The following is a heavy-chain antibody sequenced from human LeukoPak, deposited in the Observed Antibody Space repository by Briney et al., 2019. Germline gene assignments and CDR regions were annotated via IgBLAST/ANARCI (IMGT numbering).Heavy chain of an antibody. Sequence: GGSLRLSCAASGFTFSSYGMSWVRQAPGKGLDWVSAISGSGGSTYYADSVKGRFTISRDNSRNTLYLQMNSLRAEDTAVYYCARGAGPPKSIPYWGQGTLVTVSS. CDR3: ARGAGPPKSIPY. D-gene: IGHD6-19*01. V-gene: IGHV3-23*01. CDR2: ISGSGGST. J-gene: IGHJ4*02. CDR1: GFTFSSYG.